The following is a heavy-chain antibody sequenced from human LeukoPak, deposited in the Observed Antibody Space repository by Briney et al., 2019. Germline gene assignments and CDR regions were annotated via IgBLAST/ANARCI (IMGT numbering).Heavy chain of an antibody. CDR3: ASSPKRPPLDY. J-gene: IGHJ4*02. CDR2: ISSSSSTI. Sequence: GSLRLFCAASGFTFSSYSMNWVRQAPGKGLEWVSYISSSSSTIYYADSVKGRFTISRDNAKNSLYLQMNSLRAEDTAVYYCASSPKRPPLDYWGQGTLVTVSS. CDR1: GFTFSSYS. V-gene: IGHV3-48*01.